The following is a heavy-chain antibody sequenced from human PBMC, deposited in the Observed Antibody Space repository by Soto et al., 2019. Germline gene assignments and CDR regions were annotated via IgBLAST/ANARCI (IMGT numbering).Heavy chain of an antibody. Sequence: QITLKESGPTLVKPTQTLTLTCTFSGFSLTTSPVAVGWIRQPPGKALEWLAIIYWDDSTHYFPSLNSTFTMTKDIAQHRVVLIITTLDLVDTAPSSCLHRGRSSGFGRATSFDPWGQGTLVTVSS. D-gene: IGHD1-26*01. CDR1: GFSLTTSPVA. CDR2: IYWDDST. V-gene: IGHV2-5*02. CDR3: LHRGRSSGFGRATSFDP. J-gene: IGHJ5*02.